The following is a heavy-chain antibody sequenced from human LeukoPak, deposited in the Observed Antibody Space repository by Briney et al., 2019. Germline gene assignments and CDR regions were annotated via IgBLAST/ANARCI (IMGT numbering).Heavy chain of an antibody. V-gene: IGHV4-39*01. CDR1: GGSISSSSYY. Sequence: PSETLSLTCTVSGGSISSSSYYWGWIRQPPGKGLEWIGSIYYSGSTYYNPSLKSRVTISVDTSKNQFSLKLSSVTAADTAVYYCARHLWFVEFRNWFDPWGQGTLVTVSS. J-gene: IGHJ5*02. D-gene: IGHD3-10*01. CDR2: IYYSGST. CDR3: ARHLWFVEFRNWFDP.